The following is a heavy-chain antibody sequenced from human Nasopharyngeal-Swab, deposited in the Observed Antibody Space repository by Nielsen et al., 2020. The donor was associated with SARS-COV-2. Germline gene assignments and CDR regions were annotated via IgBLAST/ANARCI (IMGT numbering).Heavy chain of an antibody. Sequence: ASVKVSCKASGYTFIDYYIYWVRQAPGQGLEWMGWINPNTGGTNYAQKFQGRATMTRDTSTSTVYMELSSLRSEDTAVYYCARDPRDRYYYDSSGYQTPGFDYWGQGTLVTVSS. D-gene: IGHD3-22*01. CDR3: ARDPRDRYYYDSSGYQTPGFDY. V-gene: IGHV1-2*02. CDR1: GYTFIDYY. J-gene: IGHJ4*02. CDR2: INPNTGGT.